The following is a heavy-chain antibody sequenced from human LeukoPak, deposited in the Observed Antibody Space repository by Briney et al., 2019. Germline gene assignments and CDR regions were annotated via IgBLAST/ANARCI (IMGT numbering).Heavy chain of an antibody. D-gene: IGHD3-3*01. CDR2: ISYDGSNK. J-gene: IGHJ4*02. V-gene: IGHV3-30*04. CDR1: GFTFSSYA. CDR3: ARGYDFWSGYYIGYFDY. Sequence: GGSPRLSCAASGFTFSSYAMHWVRQAPGKGLEWVAVISYDGSNKYYADSVKGRFTISRDNSKNTLYLQMNSLRAEDTAVYYCARGYDFWSGYYIGYFDYWGQGTLVTVSS.